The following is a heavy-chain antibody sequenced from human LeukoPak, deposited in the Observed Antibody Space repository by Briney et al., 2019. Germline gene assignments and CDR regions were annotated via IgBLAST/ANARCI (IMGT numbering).Heavy chain of an antibody. CDR2: ISSSGSTI. V-gene: IGHV3-11*01. CDR1: GGSISSYY. D-gene: IGHD6-6*01. J-gene: IGHJ5*02. CDR3: ARVGEYSSKNWFDP. Sequence: LSLTCTVSGGSISSYYWSWIRQPPGKGLEWVSYISSSGSTIYYADSVKGRFTISRDNAKNSLYLQMNSLRAEDTAVYYCARVGEYSSKNWFDPWGQGTLVTVSS.